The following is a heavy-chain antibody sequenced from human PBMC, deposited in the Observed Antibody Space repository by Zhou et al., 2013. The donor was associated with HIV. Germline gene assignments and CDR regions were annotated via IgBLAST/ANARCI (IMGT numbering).Heavy chain of an antibody. CDR1: GGTFSSSP. CDR3: ARGIVVVEAYDAFDI. D-gene: IGHD2-15*01. V-gene: IGHV1-69*04. J-gene: IGHJ3*02. CDR2: IFPILNIT. Sequence: QVQLVQSGPEVKNPGSSVQVSCQASGGTFSSSPIAWVRQAPGQGLEWMGRIFPILNITDYAQKFQGGVTITADKSTSTAYMELSSLTSDDTAVYYCARGIVVVEAYDAFDIWGQGTMVTVSS.